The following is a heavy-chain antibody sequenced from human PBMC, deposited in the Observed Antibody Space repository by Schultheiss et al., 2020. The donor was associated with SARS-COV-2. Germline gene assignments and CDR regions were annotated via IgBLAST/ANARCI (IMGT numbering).Heavy chain of an antibody. CDR3: ARGHSSGWFNYYYYGMDV. CDR2: ISSNGGST. CDR1: GFTFSSYA. Sequence: GGSLRLSCAASGFTFSSYAMHWVRQAPGKGLEYVSAISSNGGSTYYADSVKGRFTISRDNSKNTLYLQMNSLRGEDTAVYYCARGHSSGWFNYYYYGMDVWGQGTTVTVSS. J-gene: IGHJ6*02. V-gene: IGHV3-64*04. D-gene: IGHD6-19*01.